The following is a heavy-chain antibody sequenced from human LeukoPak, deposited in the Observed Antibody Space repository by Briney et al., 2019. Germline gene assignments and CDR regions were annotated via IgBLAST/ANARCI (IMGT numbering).Heavy chain of an antibody. CDR2: IYHSGST. V-gene: IGHV4-4*02. J-gene: IGHJ4*02. Sequence: SETLSLTCAVSGGSISSSNWWSWVRQPPGKGLEWIGEIYHSGSTNYNPSLKSRVTISVDTSKNQFSLKLSSVTAADTAVYYCARAFFTDYYGSGSHFDYWGQGTLVTVSS. CDR1: GGSISSSNW. CDR3: ARAFFTDYYGSGSHFDY. D-gene: IGHD3-10*01.